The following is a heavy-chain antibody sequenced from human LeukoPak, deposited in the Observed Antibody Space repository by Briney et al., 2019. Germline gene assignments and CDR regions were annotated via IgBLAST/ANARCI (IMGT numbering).Heavy chain of an antibody. V-gene: IGHV4-34*01. CDR2: IYYSGST. CDR1: GGSFSGYY. Sequence: SETLSLTCAVYGGSFSGYYWSWIRQPPGKGLEWIGSIYYSGSTYYNPSLKSRVTISLETSKNQFSLKLSSVTAADTAMYYCAREVADYGGYYYYHYMDVWGKGTTVTISS. CDR3: AREVADYGGYYYYHYMDV. J-gene: IGHJ6*03. D-gene: IGHD4-23*01.